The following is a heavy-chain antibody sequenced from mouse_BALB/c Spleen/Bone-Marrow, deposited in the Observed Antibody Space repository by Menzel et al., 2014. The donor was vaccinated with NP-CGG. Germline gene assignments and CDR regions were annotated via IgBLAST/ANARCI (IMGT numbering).Heavy chain of an antibody. CDR3: ARQILRGFGY. Sequence: EVKLVESGGGLAKPGGSLKLSCAASGFAFSSYDMSWVRQTPEKRLEWVAYISSGGGSTYYADTVKGRFTISRDNAKNTLYLQMSSLKSEDTAMYYCARQILRGFGYWGQGTPVTVSA. J-gene: IGHJ3*02. V-gene: IGHV5-12-1*01. CDR1: GFAFSSYD. D-gene: IGHD1-1*01. CDR2: ISSGGGST.